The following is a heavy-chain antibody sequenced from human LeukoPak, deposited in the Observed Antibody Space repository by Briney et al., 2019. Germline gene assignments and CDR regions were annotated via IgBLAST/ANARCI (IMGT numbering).Heavy chain of an antibody. CDR3: ARDGYSYGYRIFDY. Sequence: SQTLSLTCTVSGDSISSGYSYWSWIRQPPGKGLEWIGYIYSSGNTYYNPSLKSLITMSVDTSKNQFSLKLTSVTAADTAVYYCARDGYSYGYRIFDYWGQGTLVTVSS. V-gene: IGHV4-30-4*01. J-gene: IGHJ4*02. CDR1: GDSISSGYSY. D-gene: IGHD5-18*01. CDR2: IYSSGNT.